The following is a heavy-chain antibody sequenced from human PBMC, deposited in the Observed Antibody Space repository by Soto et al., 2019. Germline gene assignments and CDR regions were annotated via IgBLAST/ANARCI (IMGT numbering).Heavy chain of an antibody. CDR2: IYWDDDK. V-gene: IGHV2-5*02. J-gene: IGHJ5*02. Sequence: QITLKESGPTLVKPTQTLTLTCTFSGFSLSTSGVGVGWIRQPPGKALEWLALIYWDDDKRYSPSLKSRLTITKDTSKNQVVLTMTNMDPVDTATYYCAHQIVVRGVIIYNWFDPWGQGTLVTVSS. D-gene: IGHD3-10*01. CDR1: GFSLSTSGVG. CDR3: AHQIVVRGVIIYNWFDP.